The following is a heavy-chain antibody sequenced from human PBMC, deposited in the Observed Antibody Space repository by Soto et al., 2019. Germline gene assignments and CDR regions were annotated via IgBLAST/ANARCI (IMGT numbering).Heavy chain of an antibody. CDR3: ARDCKGDCYAEYYFDY. J-gene: IGHJ4*02. CDR2: ISAYNGNT. Sequence: QVPLVQSGAEVKKPGASVKVSCKASGYTFSSYGISWVRQAPGQGLEWMGWISAYNGNTNYAQKLQGRVTMTTDTSTSTAYMELRSLRSDDTAVYYCARDCKGDCYAEYYFDYWGQGTLVTVSS. CDR1: GYTFSSYG. D-gene: IGHD2-21*02. V-gene: IGHV1-18*01.